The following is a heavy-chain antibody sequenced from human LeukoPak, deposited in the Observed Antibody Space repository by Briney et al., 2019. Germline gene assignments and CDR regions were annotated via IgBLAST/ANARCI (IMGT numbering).Heavy chain of an antibody. CDR1: GYTFTLYY. J-gene: IGHJ5*02. V-gene: IGHV1-46*01. Sequence: ASVKVSCKASGYTFTLYYMHWVRQAPGQGLEWMGVINPTGGKTTYAQNFQGRITVTSDTSTSTVNMELSSLRSEDTAVYYCARDLMGYDISSGLTWLDPWGQGTLVTVSS. CDR2: INPTGGKT. CDR3: ARDLMGYDISSGLTWLDP. D-gene: IGHD3-9*01.